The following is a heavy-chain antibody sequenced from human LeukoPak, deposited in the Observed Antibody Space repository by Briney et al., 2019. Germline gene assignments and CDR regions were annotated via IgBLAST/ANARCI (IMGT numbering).Heavy chain of an antibody. CDR1: GFTFSSYG. J-gene: IGHJ4*02. V-gene: IGHV3-48*01. CDR3: ASPLRLGGY. Sequence: PGGSLRLSCAASGFTFSSYGMHWVRQAPGKGLEWVSYISPSSSPIYYADSVKGRFTISRDNAKNSVYLQMNSLRAEDTAVYYCASPLRLGGYWGQGTMVTVSS. D-gene: IGHD3-16*01. CDR2: ISPSSSPI.